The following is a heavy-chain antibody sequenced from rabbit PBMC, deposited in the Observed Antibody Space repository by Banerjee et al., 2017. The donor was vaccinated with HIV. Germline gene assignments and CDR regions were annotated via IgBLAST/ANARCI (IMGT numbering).Heavy chain of an antibody. J-gene: IGHJ4*01. CDR3: ARSDIVVAGTLFNL. CDR2: IYVGGSGTT. D-gene: IGHD4-1*01. Sequence: EESGGGLVKPEGSLTLTCTASGFSFNSYWICWVRQAPGKGLEWIACIYVGGSGTTYYASWAKGRFTISKTSSTTVTLQMTSLTAADTATYFCARSDIVVAGTLFNLWGQGPLVTVS. CDR1: GFSFNSYW. V-gene: IGHV1S45*01.